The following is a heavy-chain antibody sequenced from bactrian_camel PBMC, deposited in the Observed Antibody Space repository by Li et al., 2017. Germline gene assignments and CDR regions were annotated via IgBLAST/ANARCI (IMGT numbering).Heavy chain of an antibody. CDR1: DYNENTEC. CDR2: IYSGGAAT. J-gene: IGHJ4*01. D-gene: IGHD3*01. CDR3: AAGLTSDYNWHRPLVYQY. Sequence: DVQLVESGGGSVQTGGSLRLSCVVSDYNENTECMAWFRQAPGKEREGVARIYSGGAATHYADSVKDRFTISQDNAKKTVYLQMNSLKPEDTGMYVCAAGLTSDYNWHRPLVYQYWGQGTQVTVS. V-gene: IGHV3S40*01.